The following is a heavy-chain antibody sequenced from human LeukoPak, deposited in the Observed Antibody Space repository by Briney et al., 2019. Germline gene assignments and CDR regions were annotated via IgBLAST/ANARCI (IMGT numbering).Heavy chain of an antibody. V-gene: IGHV3-11*05. CDR1: GFTFSDYY. Sequence: GGSLRLSCAASGFTFSDYYMSYIRQAPGKGLEWVSHISTTSTYTDYADSVKGRFTISRDNSKNTLYLQVNSLRAADTAIYYCAKVQEMDTILPPFHYRGQGTLVTVSS. CDR2: ISTTSTYT. CDR3: AKVQEMDTILPPFHY. D-gene: IGHD5-24*01. J-gene: IGHJ4*02.